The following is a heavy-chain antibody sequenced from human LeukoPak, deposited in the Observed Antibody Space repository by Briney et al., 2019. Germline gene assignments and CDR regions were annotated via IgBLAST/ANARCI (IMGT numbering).Heavy chain of an antibody. D-gene: IGHD6-19*01. V-gene: IGHV3-23*01. J-gene: IGHJ4*02. CDR3: AKDQWSDY. CDR1: GFTFSSNV. CDR2: VSGSGGST. Sequence: QPGGSLRLSCAASGFTFSSNVMSWVRQAPGKGLEWVSLVSGSGGSTYYADSVKGRFTISRDNSKNTLYLQMNSLRDEDTAVYYCAKDQWSDYWGQGTLVTVSS.